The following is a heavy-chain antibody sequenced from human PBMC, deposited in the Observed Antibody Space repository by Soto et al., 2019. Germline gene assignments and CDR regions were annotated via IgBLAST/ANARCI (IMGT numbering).Heavy chain of an antibody. J-gene: IGHJ5*01. Sequence: EVQLVETGGALVQPGRSLRLSCTASGFIFGDYAMSWFRQTPGKGLEWVSFIRSKTFGATTEYAASVKGRFTISRYDCKSIAYLEMNSLKTEDTAVYICARDRGYCGVGMCSSQNWFDSWGQGARVSVSS. CDR3: ARDRGYCGVGMCSSQNWFDS. V-gene: IGHV3-49*03. CDR1: GFIFGDYA. CDR2: IRSKTFGATT. D-gene: IGHD2-21*01.